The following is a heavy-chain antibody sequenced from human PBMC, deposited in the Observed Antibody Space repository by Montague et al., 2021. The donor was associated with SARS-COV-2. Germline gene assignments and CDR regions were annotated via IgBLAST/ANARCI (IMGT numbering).Heavy chain of an antibody. J-gene: IGHJ4*02. D-gene: IGHD3-22*01. V-gene: IGHV3-11*01. CDR2: ISHSSNTI. CDR1: GFALSDYY. CDR3: ARPPTFYYESSGYYPN. Sequence: SLRLSCAASGFALSDYYMAWIRQAPGKGLEWLAYISHSSNTIAYADSVKGRFTISRDNANNSVHLHMTNLRVEDTAVYYCARPPTFYYESSGYYPNWGQGAQATVTS.